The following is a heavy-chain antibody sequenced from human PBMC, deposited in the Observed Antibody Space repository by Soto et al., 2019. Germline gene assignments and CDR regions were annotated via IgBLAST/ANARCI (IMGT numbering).Heavy chain of an antibody. Sequence: ASVKVSCKASGYHFTSYCIHWVRQAPGQGLEWMGIINSSGGSTSYAQKFQGRVTVTRDTSTNTVYMELSSLRSEDTALYYCARDGSYGDYDYWGQGTLVTVSS. CDR1: GYHFTSYC. J-gene: IGHJ4*02. CDR3: ARDGSYGDYDY. CDR2: INSSGGST. V-gene: IGHV1-46*01. D-gene: IGHD4-17*01.